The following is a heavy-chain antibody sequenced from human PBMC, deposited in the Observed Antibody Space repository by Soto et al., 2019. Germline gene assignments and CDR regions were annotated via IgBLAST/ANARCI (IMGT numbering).Heavy chain of an antibody. CDR1: GFAFSKAW. D-gene: IGHD1-26*01. V-gene: IGHV3-15*01. J-gene: IGHJ3*02. Sequence: EVQLVESGGGLIQPGGSLRLSCAASGFAFSKAWMTWVRQAPGKGLEWVGRIRSKIDGETADYAAPVRGRFTILRDDSKEMIYLQMRSLKTEDTALYYCTTDWGATVPHEAGVYDMWGRGTMVAVSS. CDR3: TTDWGATVPHEAGVYDM. CDR2: IRSKIDGETA.